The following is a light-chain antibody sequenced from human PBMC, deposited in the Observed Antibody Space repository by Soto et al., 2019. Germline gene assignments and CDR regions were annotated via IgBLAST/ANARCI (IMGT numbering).Light chain of an antibody. CDR2: GAS. CDR1: QSVSSNY. J-gene: IGKJ1*01. V-gene: IGKV3-20*01. Sequence: EIVLTQSPGTLSLSPGERATLSCRASQSVSSNYLAWYQQKPGQAPRLLIYGASSRATGIPDRFSGSGSGTDFTLTITRLEPEDFAVYYCQQYGSAPPITFGQGTKV. CDR3: QQYGSAPPIT.